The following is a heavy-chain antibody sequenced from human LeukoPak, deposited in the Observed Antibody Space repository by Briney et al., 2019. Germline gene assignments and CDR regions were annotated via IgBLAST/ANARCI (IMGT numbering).Heavy chain of an antibody. CDR2: ISGDSRYI. CDR3: ARDPGTVADTYFDY. J-gene: IGHJ4*02. V-gene: IGHV3-21*01. Sequence: GGSLRLSCAASGFTFSSYKMNWVRQAPGKGLEWVSSISGDSRYIYYADSLKGRFTISRGNAKNSLHLQMNSLRAEDTAVYYCARDPGTVADTYFDYWGPGTLVTVSS. D-gene: IGHD6-19*01. CDR1: GFTFSSYK.